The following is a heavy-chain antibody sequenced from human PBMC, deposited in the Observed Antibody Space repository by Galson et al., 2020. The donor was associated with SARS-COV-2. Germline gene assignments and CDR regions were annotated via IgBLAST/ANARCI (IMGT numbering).Heavy chain of an antibody. J-gene: IGHJ4*02. Sequence: WVRQAPGQGLEWMGWISAYNGNTNYAQKVQGRVTMTTDTSTSTAYMEVRSLRSDDTAVYYCARGGIVVVTAPLDYWGQGTLVIVSS. V-gene: IGHV1-18*01. D-gene: IGHD2-21*02. CDR3: ARGGIVVVTAPLDY. CDR2: ISAYNGNT.